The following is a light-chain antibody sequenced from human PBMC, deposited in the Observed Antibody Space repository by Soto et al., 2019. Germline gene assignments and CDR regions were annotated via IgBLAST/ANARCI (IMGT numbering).Light chain of an antibody. CDR1: SSDVGGYNY. Sequence: QSALTQPRSVSGSPGQSVTISCTGTSSDVGGYNYVSWYLQHPGKAPKVMIYDVSKRPSGVPDRFSGSKSGNTASLTISGLQSEDEADYYCCSFADNYIYVFGTGTKVTVL. J-gene: IGLJ1*01. CDR3: CSFADNYIYV. CDR2: DVS. V-gene: IGLV2-11*01.